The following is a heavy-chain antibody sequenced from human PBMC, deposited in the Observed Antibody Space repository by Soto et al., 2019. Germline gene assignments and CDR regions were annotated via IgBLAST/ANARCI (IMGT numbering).Heavy chain of an antibody. V-gene: IGHV1-69*02. Sequence: ASVKVSCKASGGTFSSYTISWVRQAPGQGLEWMGRIIPILGIANYAQKFQGRVTITADKSTSTAYMELSSLRSEDTAVYYCARADYGPAYYYGMDVWGQGTTVTVSS. CDR1: GGTFSSYT. J-gene: IGHJ6*02. D-gene: IGHD4-17*01. CDR2: IIPILGIA. CDR3: ARADYGPAYYYGMDV.